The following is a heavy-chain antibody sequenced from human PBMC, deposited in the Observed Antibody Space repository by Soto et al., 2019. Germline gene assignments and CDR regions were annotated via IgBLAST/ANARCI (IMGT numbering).Heavy chain of an antibody. D-gene: IGHD3-10*01. J-gene: IGHJ4*02. Sequence: SETLSLTCGVSGDSTRIRYWWTWLRRPPGRGLEWIGEVNQSGTSNYNPSLKSRVTISIDNSNNHFSLKMTSVTAADTAVYYCARTLGSGSPDFDYWGQGTLVTVSS. CDR1: GDSTRIRYW. CDR2: VNQSGTS. V-gene: IGHV4-4*02. CDR3: ARTLGSGSPDFDY.